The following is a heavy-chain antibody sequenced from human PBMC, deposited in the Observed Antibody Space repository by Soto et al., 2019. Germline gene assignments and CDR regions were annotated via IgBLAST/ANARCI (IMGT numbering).Heavy chain of an antibody. Sequence: SETLSLTCTVSGGSISNYYCNWIRQPAGKGLEWIGRIDNSGSTNYNPSLKSRITMSADTSRNQFSLKLNSVTAADTAVYYCARGGQDFWSGPFDYWGQGALVTVSS. CDR1: GGSISNYY. V-gene: IGHV4-4*07. CDR3: ARGGQDFWSGPFDY. D-gene: IGHD3-3*01. J-gene: IGHJ4*02. CDR2: IDNSGST.